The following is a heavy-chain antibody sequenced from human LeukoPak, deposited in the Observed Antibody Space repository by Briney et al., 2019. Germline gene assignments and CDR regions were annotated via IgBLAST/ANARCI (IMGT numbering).Heavy chain of an antibody. CDR1: GGTFSSYA. Sequence: SLKVSCKASGGTFSSYAISWVRQAPGQGLEWMGRIIPILGIANYAQKFQGRVTITADKSTSTAYMELSSLRSEDTAVYYCARTPDGYSSSWYYFDYWGQGTLVTVSS. D-gene: IGHD6-13*01. J-gene: IGHJ4*02. CDR3: ARTPDGYSSSWYYFDY. CDR2: IIPILGIA. V-gene: IGHV1-69*04.